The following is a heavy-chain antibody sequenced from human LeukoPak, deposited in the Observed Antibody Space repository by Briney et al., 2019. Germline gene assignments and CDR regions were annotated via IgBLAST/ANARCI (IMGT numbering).Heavy chain of an antibody. CDR3: ARSVRRGFNFDY. J-gene: IGHJ4*02. V-gene: IGHV4-4*07. CDR2: IYTSGST. Sequence: SETLSLTCTVSVGSISSYYWSWIRQPAGKGLEWIGRIYTSGSTNYNPSLKSRVTMSVDTSKNQFSLKLRSVTAADTAVYYCARSVRRGFNFDYWGQGTLVTVSS. CDR1: VGSISSYY. D-gene: IGHD1-26*01.